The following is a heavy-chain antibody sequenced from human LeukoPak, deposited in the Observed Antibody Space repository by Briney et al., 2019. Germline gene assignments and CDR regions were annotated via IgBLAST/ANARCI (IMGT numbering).Heavy chain of an antibody. CDR1: GFTFSSYS. CDR2: ISSSSSYI. CDR3: AKPDFDYVWGSYRYTVDY. D-gene: IGHD3-16*02. J-gene: IGHJ4*02. Sequence: PGGSLRLSCAASGFTFSSYSMNWVRQAPGKGLEWVSSISSSSSYIYYADSVKGRFTISRDNAKNSLYLQMNSLRAEDTAVYYCAKPDFDYVWGSYRYTVDYWGQGTLVTVSS. V-gene: IGHV3-21*01.